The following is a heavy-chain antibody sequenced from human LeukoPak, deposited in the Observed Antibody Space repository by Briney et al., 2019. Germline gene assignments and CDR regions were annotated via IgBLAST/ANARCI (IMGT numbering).Heavy chain of an antibody. J-gene: IGHJ4*02. D-gene: IGHD3-10*01. CDR2: IWYDGSNK. CDR1: GFTFSSYA. Sequence: GRSLRLSCAASGFTFSSYAMHWVRQAPGKGLEWVAVIWYDGSNKYYADSVKGRFTISRDNSKNTLYLQMNSLRAEDTAVYYCAKAPMVRGVMRFDYWGQGTLVTVSS. CDR3: AKAPMVRGVMRFDY. V-gene: IGHV3-33*06.